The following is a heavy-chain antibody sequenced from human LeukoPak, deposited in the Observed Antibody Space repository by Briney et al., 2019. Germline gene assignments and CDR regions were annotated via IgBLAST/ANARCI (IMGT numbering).Heavy chain of an antibody. CDR1: GGSFSGYY. D-gene: IGHD3-22*01. Sequence: SETLSLTCAVYGGSFSGYYWSWIRQPPGKGLEWIGEINHSGSTNYNPSLKSRVTISVDTSKNQFSLKLSSVTAADTAVYYCAREVDSSGYYYESFFDYWGQGTLVTVSS. CDR3: AREVDSSGYYYESFFDY. J-gene: IGHJ4*02. V-gene: IGHV4-34*01. CDR2: INHSGST.